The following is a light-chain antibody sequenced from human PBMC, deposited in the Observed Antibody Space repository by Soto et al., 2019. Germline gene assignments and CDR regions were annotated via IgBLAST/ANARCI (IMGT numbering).Light chain of an antibody. V-gene: IGLV1-44*01. J-gene: IGLJ1*01. CDR2: SNN. CDR3: AAWDDSLNGL. Sequence: QSVLTQPPSASGNPVQRVTISCSGSSSNIGSNTVNWYQQLPGTAPKLLIYSNNQRPSGVPDRFSGSKSGTSASLAISGLQSEDEADYYCAAWDDSLNGLFGPGTKLTVL. CDR1: SSNIGSNT.